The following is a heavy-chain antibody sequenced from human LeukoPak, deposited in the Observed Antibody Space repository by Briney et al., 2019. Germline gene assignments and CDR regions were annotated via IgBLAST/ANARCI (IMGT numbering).Heavy chain of an antibody. V-gene: IGHV1-69*04. Sequence: SGKVSCKASGGTFSSYAISWVRQAPGQGLEWMGRIIPILGIANYAQKFQGRVTITADKSTGTAYMELSSLRSEDTAVYYCARVDSGSYVSYWGQGTLVTVSS. CDR3: ARVDSGSYVSY. D-gene: IGHD3-16*01. CDR1: GGTFSSYA. CDR2: IIPILGIA. J-gene: IGHJ4*02.